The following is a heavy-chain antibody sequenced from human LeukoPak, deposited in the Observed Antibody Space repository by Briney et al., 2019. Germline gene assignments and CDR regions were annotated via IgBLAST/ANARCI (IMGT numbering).Heavy chain of an antibody. CDR2: IIPIFGTA. CDR3: ARYSIVGATSDKHFDY. CDR1: GGTFSSYA. V-gene: IGHV1-69*13. J-gene: IGHJ4*02. Sequence: GASVKVCCKAFGGTFSSYAISWVRQAPGQGLEWMGGIIPIFGTANYAQKFQGRVTITADESTSTAYMELSSLRSEDTAVYCCARYSIVGATSDKHFDYWGQGTLVTVSS. D-gene: IGHD1-26*01.